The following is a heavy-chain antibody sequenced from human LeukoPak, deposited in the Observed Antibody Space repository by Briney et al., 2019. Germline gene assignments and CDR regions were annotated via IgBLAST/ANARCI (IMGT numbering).Heavy chain of an antibody. D-gene: IGHD3-10*02. Sequence: GGSLRLSCAASGFTVSSNYMSWVRQAPGKGLEWLSYLSNTGNIHYAQSVKGRFTISRDNAKSSLYLQMDGLRAEDTAVYYCARGGDSPMIGDHWGQGILVTVAS. CDR3: ARGGDSPMIGDH. CDR2: LSNTGNI. CDR1: GFTVSSNY. J-gene: IGHJ4*02. V-gene: IGHV3-69-1*02.